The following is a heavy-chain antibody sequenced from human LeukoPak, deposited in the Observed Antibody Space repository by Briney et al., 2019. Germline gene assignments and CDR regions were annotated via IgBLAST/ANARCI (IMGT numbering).Heavy chain of an antibody. Sequence: SGGSLRLSCAASGFTFSSYWMHWVRQAPGKGLVWVSRINSDGSSTSYADSVKGRFTISRDNAKNTLYLQMNSLRAEDTAVYYCAAVAGKVYWFDPWGQGTLVTVSS. D-gene: IGHD6-19*01. J-gene: IGHJ5*02. CDR1: GFTFSSYW. CDR2: INSDGSST. CDR3: AAVAGKVYWFDP. V-gene: IGHV3-74*01.